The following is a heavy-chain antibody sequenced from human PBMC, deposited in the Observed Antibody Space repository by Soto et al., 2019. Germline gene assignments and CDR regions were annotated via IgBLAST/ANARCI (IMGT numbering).Heavy chain of an antibody. CDR2: IVPIYRTA. CDR3: ARDSGAKLSSS. J-gene: IGHJ4*02. V-gene: IGHV1-69*13. D-gene: IGHD6-13*01. CDR1: GGTFSSYR. Sequence: ASVKVSCKASGGTFSSYRINWVRQAPGQGLEWVGGIVPIYRTADYAQKFQGRVTITADESARTSYMELRSLKSQDTAVYYCARDSGAKLSSSWGQGTLVTVSS.